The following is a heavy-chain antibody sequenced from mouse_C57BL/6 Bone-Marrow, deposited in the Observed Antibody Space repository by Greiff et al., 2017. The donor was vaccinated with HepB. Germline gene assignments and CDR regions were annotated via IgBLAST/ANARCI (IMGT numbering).Heavy chain of an antibody. CDR1: GYTFTDYY. Sequence: EVQLQQSGPELVKPGASVKISCKASGYTFTDYYMNWVKQSHGKSLEWIGDINPNNGGTSYNQKFKGKATLTVEKSSSTAYMELRSLTSEDSAVYYCARDWYYGSFAYWGQGTLVTVSA. CDR2: INPNNGGT. J-gene: IGHJ3*01. D-gene: IGHD1-1*01. V-gene: IGHV1-26*01. CDR3: ARDWYYGSFAY.